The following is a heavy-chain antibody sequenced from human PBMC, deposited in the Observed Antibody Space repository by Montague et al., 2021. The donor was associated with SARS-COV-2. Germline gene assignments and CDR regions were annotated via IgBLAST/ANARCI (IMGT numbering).Heavy chain of an antibody. D-gene: IGHD6-6*01. CDR3: ARWGLYSSSAGGYDY. CDR1: GGSISSYY. CDR2: IYYSGST. J-gene: IGHJ4*02. V-gene: IGHV4-59*01. Sequence: SETLSLTCTVSGGSISSYYWSWIRQPPGKGLEWIGCIYYSGSTNYNPSLKSRVTISVDTSRNQFSLKLSSVTAADTAVYYCARWGLYSSSAGGYDYWGQGTLVTVSS.